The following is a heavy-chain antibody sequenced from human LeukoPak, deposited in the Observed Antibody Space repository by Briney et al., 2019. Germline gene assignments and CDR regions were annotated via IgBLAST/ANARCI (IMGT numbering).Heavy chain of an antibody. D-gene: IGHD1-14*01. V-gene: IGHV3-7*01. CDR1: GFTFSSYR. CDR3: ARGEPFDP. CDR2: IKQDGSEK. J-gene: IGHJ5*02. Sequence: GGSLRLSCAASGFTFSSYRMSWVRPAPGKGLEWVANIKQDGSEKYYVDSVKGRFTISRDNAKNSLYLQMNSLRDDDTAVYYCARGEPFDPWGQGTLVTVSS.